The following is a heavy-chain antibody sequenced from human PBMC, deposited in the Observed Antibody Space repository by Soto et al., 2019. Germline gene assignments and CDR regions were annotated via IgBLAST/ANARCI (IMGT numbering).Heavy chain of an antibody. Sequence: QVQLVESGGGVVQPGRSLRLSCAASGFTFSSYGMHWVRQAPGKGLEWVAVISYDGSNKYYADSVKGRFTISRDNSKNPLYLQMNSLRAEDTAVYYCAKYGQGTSFYYYYYYGMDVWGQGTTVTVSS. CDR3: AKYGQGTSFYYYYYYGMDV. CDR1: GFTFSSYG. D-gene: IGHD3-3*02. V-gene: IGHV3-30*18. J-gene: IGHJ6*02. CDR2: ISYDGSNK.